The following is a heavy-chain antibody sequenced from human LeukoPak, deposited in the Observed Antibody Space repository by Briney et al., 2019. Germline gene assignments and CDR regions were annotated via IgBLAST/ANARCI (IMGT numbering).Heavy chain of an antibody. CDR3: ARLANDAFDI. CDR2: IHPLDSDT. CDR1: GYRFTSHW. J-gene: IGHJ3*02. Sequence: GESLSISCQGFGYRFTSHWIGWVRQTPGKGLEWMGIIHPLDSDTKYSPSFQGQITISADKSINTAYLQWSSLKASDTAMYYCARLANDAFDIWGQGTMVTVSS. V-gene: IGHV5-51*01.